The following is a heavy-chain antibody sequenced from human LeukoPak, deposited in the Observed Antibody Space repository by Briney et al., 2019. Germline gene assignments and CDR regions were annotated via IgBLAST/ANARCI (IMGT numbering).Heavy chain of an antibody. CDR2: INHSGST. CDR1: GGSFSGYY. CDR3: AREDYDILTGYYVLVHNWFDP. V-gene: IGHV4-34*01. Sequence: SETLSLTCAVYGGSFSGYYWSWIRQPPGKGLEWIGEINHSGSTNYNPSLKSRVTISVDTSKNQFSLKLSSVTAADTAVYYCAREDYDILTGYYVLVHNWFDPWGQGTLVTVSS. D-gene: IGHD3-9*01. J-gene: IGHJ5*02.